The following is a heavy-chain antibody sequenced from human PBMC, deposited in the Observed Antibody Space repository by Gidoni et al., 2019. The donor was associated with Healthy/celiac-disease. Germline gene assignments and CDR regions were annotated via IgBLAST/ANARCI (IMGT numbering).Heavy chain of an antibody. V-gene: IGHV3-7*01. Sequence: EVQLVESGGGLVQPGGSLRLSCAASGFTFSSSWMSWVRQAPGKGLEWVANIKQDGSEKYYVDSVKGRFTISRDNAKNSLYLQMNSLRAEDTAVYYCARARCSGGSCYFRDFDYWGQGTLVTVSS. CDR2: IKQDGSEK. CDR1: GFTFSSSW. D-gene: IGHD2-15*01. CDR3: ARARCSGGSCYFRDFDY. J-gene: IGHJ4*02.